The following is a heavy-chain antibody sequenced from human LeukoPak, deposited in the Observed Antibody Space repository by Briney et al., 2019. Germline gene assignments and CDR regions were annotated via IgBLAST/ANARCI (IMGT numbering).Heavy chain of an antibody. Sequence: GGSLRLSCAASGFTVSSNYMSWVRQAPGKGLEWVSVIYSGGSTYYADSVKGRFTISRDNSKNTLYLQMNSLRAEDTAVYYCARDRGYYDSSGYITLGAFGIWGQGTMVTVSS. D-gene: IGHD3-22*01. CDR2: IYSGGST. CDR3: ARDRGYYDSSGYITLGAFGI. J-gene: IGHJ3*02. V-gene: IGHV3-53*01. CDR1: GFTVSSNY.